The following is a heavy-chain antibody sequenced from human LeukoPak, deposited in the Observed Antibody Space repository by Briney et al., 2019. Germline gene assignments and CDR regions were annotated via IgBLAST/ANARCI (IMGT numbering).Heavy chain of an antibody. Sequence: ASVKVSCKASGGTFSSNAISWVRQAPGQGLEWMGGIIPIFGTANYAQKCQGRVTITADEATSTAYMEQSSLRSEDTAVYYCARDTAMVTEWDYYYYMDVWGKGTTVTVSS. D-gene: IGHD5-18*01. J-gene: IGHJ6*03. CDR1: GGTFSSNA. CDR2: IIPIFGTA. CDR3: ARDTAMVTEWDYYYYMDV. V-gene: IGHV1-69*01.